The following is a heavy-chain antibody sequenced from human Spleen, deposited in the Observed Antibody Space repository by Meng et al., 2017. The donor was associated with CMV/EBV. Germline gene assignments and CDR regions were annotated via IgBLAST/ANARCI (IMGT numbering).Heavy chain of an antibody. CDR2: INSDGSSS. Sequence: GGSLRLSCAASGFTFSSYWMHWVRQASGKGLVWVSRINSDGSSSNYADSVKGRFTISRDNSKNALYLQMNSLRAEDTAVYFCARDREDIVIVPDDLYYYYGMDVWGQGTTVTVSS. J-gene: IGHJ6*02. D-gene: IGHD2-2*01. V-gene: IGHV3-74*01. CDR3: ARDREDIVIVPDDLYYYYGMDV. CDR1: GFTFSSYW.